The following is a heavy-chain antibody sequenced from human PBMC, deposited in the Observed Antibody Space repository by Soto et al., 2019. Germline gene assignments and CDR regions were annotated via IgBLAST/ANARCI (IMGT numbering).Heavy chain of an antibody. CDR3: ARVAYDILTGPDDYFDY. Sequence: SETLSLTCAVYGGSFSGYYWSWIRQPPGKGLEWIGEINHSGSTNYNPSLKSRVTISVDTSKNQFSLKLSSVTAADTAVYYCARVAYDILTGPDDYFDYWGQGTLVT. CDR2: INHSGST. J-gene: IGHJ4*02. CDR1: GGSFSGYY. V-gene: IGHV4-34*01. D-gene: IGHD3-9*01.